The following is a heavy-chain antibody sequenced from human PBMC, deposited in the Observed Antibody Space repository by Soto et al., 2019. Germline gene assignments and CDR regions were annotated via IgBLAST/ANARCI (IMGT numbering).Heavy chain of an antibody. Sequence: SETLSLTCTVSGGSISSSSYYWGWIRQPPGKGLEWIGSIYYSGSTYYNPSLKSRVTISVDTSKNQFSLKLSSVTAADTAVYYCARPNGSGSYPGYYFDYWGQGTLVTVSS. CDR2: IYYSGST. D-gene: IGHD3-10*01. CDR3: ARPNGSGSYPGYYFDY. V-gene: IGHV4-39*01. J-gene: IGHJ4*02. CDR1: GGSISSSSYY.